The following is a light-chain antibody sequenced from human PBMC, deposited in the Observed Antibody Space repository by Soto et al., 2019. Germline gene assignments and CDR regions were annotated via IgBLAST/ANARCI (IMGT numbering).Light chain of an antibody. CDR2: DAA. CDR1: QSVGTS. J-gene: IGKJ1*01. V-gene: IGKV3-11*01. CDR3: QHRSSWPRS. Sequence: DIVLTQSPATLSLSPGDRATLSCRASQSVGTSLAWYKQQPGQAPRLLIHDAAYRASGIPERFSGSGSGTAFSPTRSSLEPDDFAVYYGQHRSSWPRSFGRGTKVEV.